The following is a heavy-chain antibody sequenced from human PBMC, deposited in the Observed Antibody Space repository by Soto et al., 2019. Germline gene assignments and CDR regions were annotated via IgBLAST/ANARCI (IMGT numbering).Heavy chain of an antibody. D-gene: IGHD2-8*01. CDR1: GFTFSSYG. V-gene: IGHV3-33*01. Sequence: QVQLVESGGGVVQPGRSLRLSCAASGFTFSSYGMHWVRQAPGKGLEWVAVIWYDGSNKYYADSVKGRFTISRDNSKNTLYLQMNSLRAEDTAVYYCSRGRREWAFDYWGQGTLVTVSS. CDR2: IWYDGSNK. J-gene: IGHJ4*02. CDR3: SRGRREWAFDY.